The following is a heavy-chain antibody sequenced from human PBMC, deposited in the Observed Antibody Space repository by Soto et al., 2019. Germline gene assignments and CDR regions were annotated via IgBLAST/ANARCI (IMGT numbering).Heavy chain of an antibody. CDR3: ARIAVAGPILSYYYGMDV. CDR1: GYTFTSYG. D-gene: IGHD6-19*01. CDR2: ISAYNGNT. J-gene: IGHJ6*02. Sequence: ASVKVSCKASGYTFTSYGISWVRQAPGQGLEWMGWISAYNGNTKYAQKLQGRVTMTTDTSTSTAYMELRSLRSDDTAMYYCARIAVAGPILSYYYGMDVWGQGTTVTVSS. V-gene: IGHV1-18*01.